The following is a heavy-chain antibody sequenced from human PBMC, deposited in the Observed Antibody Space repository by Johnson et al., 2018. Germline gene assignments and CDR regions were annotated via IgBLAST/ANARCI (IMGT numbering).Heavy chain of an antibody. J-gene: IGHJ3*02. CDR1: GGTFSSYA. V-gene: IGHV1-69*01. D-gene: IGHD1-1*01. CDR3: ARDWTDFDI. CDR2: IIPIFGTA. Sequence: QEQLQESGAEVKKPRSSVKVCCKASGGTFSSYAIRWVRQAPGQGLEWMGGIIPIFGTANYAQKFQGRVTITADESTSTAYMELSSRGSEDTAVYYCARDWTDFDIWGQVTMVTVSS.